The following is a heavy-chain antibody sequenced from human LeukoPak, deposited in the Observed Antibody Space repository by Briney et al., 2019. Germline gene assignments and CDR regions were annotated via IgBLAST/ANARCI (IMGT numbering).Heavy chain of an antibody. CDR2: ISGSGGST. CDR3: XXXXXRFLEWLLPYFDY. CDR1: GFTFSSYA. J-gene: IGHJ4*02. D-gene: IGHD3-3*01. V-gene: IGHV3-23*01. Sequence: GGSLRLSCAASGFTFSSYAMSWVRQAPGKGLEWVSAISGSGGSTYYADSVKGRFTISRDNSKNTLYLQMNSLRAEDTAVYYCXXXXXRFLEWLLPYFDYWGQGTLVTVSS.